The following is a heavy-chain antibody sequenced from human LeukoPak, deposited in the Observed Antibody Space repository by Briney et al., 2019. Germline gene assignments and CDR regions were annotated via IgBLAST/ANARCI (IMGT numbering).Heavy chain of an antibody. D-gene: IGHD6-19*01. CDR2: INTDASSI. CDR3: TRETGWGPGY. J-gene: IGHJ4*02. CDR1: GFTLGGYK. Sequence: PEGSLRLSCAASGFTLGGYKMHWIRQAPGKGLAWVARINTDASSITYADSVKGRFTISRDNAKNTLYLQMDSLRDEDTAVYYCTRETGWGPGYWGQGTLVTVSS. V-gene: IGHV3-74*01.